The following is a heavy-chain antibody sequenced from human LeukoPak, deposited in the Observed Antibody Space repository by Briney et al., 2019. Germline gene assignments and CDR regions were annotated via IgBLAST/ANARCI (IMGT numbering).Heavy chain of an antibody. CDR1: GGSFSGYY. CDR2: IYTSGST. J-gene: IGHJ3*02. Sequence: TSETLSLTCAVYGGSFSGYYWSWIRQPPGKGLEWIGRIYTSGSTNYNPSLKSRVTMSVDTSKNQFSLKLSSVTAADTAVYYCARDRLDAFDIWGQGTMVTVSS. V-gene: IGHV4-4*07. CDR3: ARDRLDAFDI.